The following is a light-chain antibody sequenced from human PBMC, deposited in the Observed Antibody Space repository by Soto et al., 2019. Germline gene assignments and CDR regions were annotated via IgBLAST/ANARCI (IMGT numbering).Light chain of an antibody. CDR1: SSDVGGYNY. J-gene: IGLJ3*02. Sequence: QSALTQPPSASGSPGQSVTISCTGTSSDVGGYNYVSWYQQHPGKAPKLIIYEVSKRPSGVPDRFSGSKSGNTASLTVSGLQAEDEADYYCSSYTSSSFWVFGGGTKLTVL. CDR2: EVS. CDR3: SSYTSSSFWV. V-gene: IGLV2-8*01.